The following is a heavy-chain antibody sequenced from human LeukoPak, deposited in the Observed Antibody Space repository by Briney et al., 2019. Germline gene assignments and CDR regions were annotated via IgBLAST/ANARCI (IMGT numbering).Heavy chain of an antibody. Sequence: GGSLRLSCAASGFTFSDYYMSWIRQAPGKGLEWVSYISSSGSTIYYADSVKGRFTISRDNAKNSLYLQMNSLRAEDTAVYYCARFENYDSSGYYTPTYYYGMDVWGQGTTVTVSS. D-gene: IGHD3-22*01. CDR3: ARFENYDSSGYYTPTYYYGMDV. CDR2: ISSSGSTI. J-gene: IGHJ6*02. V-gene: IGHV3-11*01. CDR1: GFTFSDYY.